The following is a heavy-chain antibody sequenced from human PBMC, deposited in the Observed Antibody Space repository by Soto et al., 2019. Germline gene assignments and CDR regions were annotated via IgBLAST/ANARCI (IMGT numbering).Heavy chain of an antibody. J-gene: IGHJ4*02. CDR3: GRIPYSSASFDY. Sequence: PSETLSLTXSVSGFSVSSTYWGWVRQSPGKGLEWIGYVYNSGSTIYSPSLKSRITISMDPSKNQFSLRLRSVTAADTAVYYCGRIPYSSASFDYWGQGNLVTVSS. CDR1: GFSVSSTY. V-gene: IGHV4-59*02. CDR2: VYNSGST. D-gene: IGHD6-19*01.